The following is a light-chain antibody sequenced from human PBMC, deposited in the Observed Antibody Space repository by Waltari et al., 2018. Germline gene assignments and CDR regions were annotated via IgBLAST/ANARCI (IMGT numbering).Light chain of an antibody. CDR3: QQYGSSPAYT. Sequence: EIVLTQSPETLSLSPGDRATLSCRGSQSVRSSYLAWYQQKPAQAPRLLIYGTSSRATGIPDRCSGSGSGTDFTLTIIRLEPEDFAVYYCQQYGSSPAYTFGQGTRLEIK. V-gene: IGKV3-20*01. CDR1: QSVRSSY. CDR2: GTS. J-gene: IGKJ2*01.